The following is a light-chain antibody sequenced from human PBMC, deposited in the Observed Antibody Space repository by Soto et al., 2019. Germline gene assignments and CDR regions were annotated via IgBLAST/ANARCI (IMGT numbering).Light chain of an antibody. CDR1: HRVSSY. V-gene: IGKV3-15*01. CDR2: AAS. J-gene: IGKJ5*01. Sequence: ENLFTPSPATPSVSPRERATLSCRASHRVSSYLAWYQQKPGQAPRLVIYAASTRATGIPDRFSGSVSGTEFTLTISSLQSEDFAVYYCQQYNEWPPFTFGQGTRLEI. CDR3: QQYNEWPPFT.